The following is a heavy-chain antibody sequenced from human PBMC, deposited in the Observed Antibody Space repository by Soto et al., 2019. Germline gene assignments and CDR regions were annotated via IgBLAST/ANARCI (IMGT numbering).Heavy chain of an antibody. CDR3: AKGSGYSSSWYGGGYYYYYGMDV. J-gene: IGHJ6*02. D-gene: IGHD6-13*01. CDR2: ISGSGGST. CDR1: GFTFSSYA. Sequence: EVQLLESGGGLVQPGGSLRLSCAASGFTFSSYAMSWVRQAQGKGLEWVSAISGSGGSTYYADSVKGRFTISRDNSKITLYLQMNSRRAEDTAVYYCAKGSGYSSSWYGGGYYYYYGMDVWGQGTTVTVSS. V-gene: IGHV3-23*01.